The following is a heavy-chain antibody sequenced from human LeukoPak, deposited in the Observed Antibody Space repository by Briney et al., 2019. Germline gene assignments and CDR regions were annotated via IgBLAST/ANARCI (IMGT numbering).Heavy chain of an antibody. CDR3: AKGGAHYPYYYYMDV. D-gene: IGHD3-10*01. J-gene: IGHJ6*03. Sequence: GGSLRLSCAASGFTFDDYAMHWVRQAPGKGLEWVSLISWDGGSTYYADSVKGRFTISRDNSKNSLYLQMNSLRAEDTALYYCAKGGAHYPYYYYMDVWGKGTTVTVSS. V-gene: IGHV3-43D*03. CDR1: GFTFDDYA. CDR2: ISWDGGST.